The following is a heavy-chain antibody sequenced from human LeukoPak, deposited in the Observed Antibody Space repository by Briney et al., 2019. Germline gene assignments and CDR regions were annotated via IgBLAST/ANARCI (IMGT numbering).Heavy chain of an antibody. V-gene: IGHV3-48*01. CDR1: GFTFSNYW. Sequence: PGGSLRLSCAASGFTFSNYWMHWVRQAPGKGLEWVSYISSSGTTIYYADSVKGRFTISRDNSKNTLYLQMNSLRAEDTAVYYCAKSFGPVIAAAGTGADWGQGILVTVSS. J-gene: IGHJ4*02. D-gene: IGHD6-13*01. CDR2: ISSSGTTI. CDR3: AKSFGPVIAAAGTGAD.